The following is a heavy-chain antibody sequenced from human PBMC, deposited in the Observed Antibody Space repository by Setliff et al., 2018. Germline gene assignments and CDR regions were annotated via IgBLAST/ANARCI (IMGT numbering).Heavy chain of an antibody. D-gene: IGHD3-16*02. CDR3: ARVTMITFGGVIGSIDY. CDR1: GGSFSGYY. V-gene: IGHV4-34*01. CDR2: IYYSGST. J-gene: IGHJ4*02. Sequence: KASETLSLTCAVYGGSFSGYYWSWIRQPPGKGLEWIGYIYYSGSTYYNPSLKSRVTISVDTSKNQFSLKLSSVTAADTAVYYCARVTMITFGGVIGSIDYWGQGTLVTVSS.